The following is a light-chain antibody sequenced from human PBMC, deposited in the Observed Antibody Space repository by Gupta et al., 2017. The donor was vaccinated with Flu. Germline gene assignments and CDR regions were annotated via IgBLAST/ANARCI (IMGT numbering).Light chain of an antibody. Sequence: VTPGTPASISCRSSQGHGYSDRSTQLHWIQQRPGQSLRRLISTCSHRVSGVPGSFSCSGSVTDFTLTINSGEAEDVGVYCYIQWAHWPWAFGQGTKVEIK. J-gene: IGKJ1*01. V-gene: IGKV2-30*01. CDR3: IQWAHWPWA. CDR2: TCS. CDR1: QGHGYSDRSTQ.